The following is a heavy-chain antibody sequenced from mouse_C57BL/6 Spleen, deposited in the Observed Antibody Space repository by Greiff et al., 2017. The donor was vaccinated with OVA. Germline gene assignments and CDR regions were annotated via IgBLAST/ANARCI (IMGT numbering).Heavy chain of an antibody. D-gene: IGHD2-4*01. CDR3: ARNYDYEVYAMDY. V-gene: IGHV2-9-1*01. J-gene: IGHJ4*01. CDR2: IWTGGGT. CDR1: GFSLTSYA. Sequence: QVQLKQSGPGLVAPSQILSITCTVSGFSLTSYAISWVRQPPGKGLEWLGVIWTGGGTNYNSALKSRLSISKDNSKSQVFLKMNSLQTDDTARYYCARNYDYEVYAMDYWGQGTSVTVSS.